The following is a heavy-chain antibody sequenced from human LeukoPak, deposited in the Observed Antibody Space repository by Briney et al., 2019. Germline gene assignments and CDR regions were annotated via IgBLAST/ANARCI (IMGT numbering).Heavy chain of an antibody. Sequence: PGRSLRLSCAASGFTFSSYGMHWVRQAPGKGLEWVAVIWYDGSNKYYADSVKGRYTISRDNSKNTLYLQMNSLRAEDTAVYYCAKDLVRSSSIIDYWGQGTLVTVSS. CDR1: GFTFSSYG. D-gene: IGHD6-6*01. CDR3: AKDLVRSSSIIDY. V-gene: IGHV3-33*06. J-gene: IGHJ4*02. CDR2: IWYDGSNK.